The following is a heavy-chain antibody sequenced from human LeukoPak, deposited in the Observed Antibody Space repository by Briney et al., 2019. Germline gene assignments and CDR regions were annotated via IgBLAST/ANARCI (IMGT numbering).Heavy chain of an antibody. CDR3: ARESLYSYFDE. Sequence: SETLSLTCAVYGGSFSGYYWSWIRQPPGKGLEWIGEINHSGSTNYNPSLKSRVTISVDTSKNQFSLKLSSVTAADAAVYYCARESLYSYFDEWGQGTLVTVSS. J-gene: IGHJ4*02. V-gene: IGHV4-34*01. D-gene: IGHD2-15*01. CDR2: INHSGST. CDR1: GGSFSGYY.